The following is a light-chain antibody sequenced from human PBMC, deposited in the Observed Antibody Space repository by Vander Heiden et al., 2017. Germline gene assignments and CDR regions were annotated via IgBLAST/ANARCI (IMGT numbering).Light chain of an antibody. CDR3: QQFSIYPRT. J-gene: IGKJ2*01. CDR1: QGITSA. Sequence: AIQLTQSPSSLSTSVGARVTITCRASQGITSALAWYQQKPGKRPELLIYDATSLETGVPLRFSGSGSGTDFTLTISSLQPEDAATYFCQQFSIYPRTFGQGTKVEIK. CDR2: DAT. V-gene: IGKV1-13*02.